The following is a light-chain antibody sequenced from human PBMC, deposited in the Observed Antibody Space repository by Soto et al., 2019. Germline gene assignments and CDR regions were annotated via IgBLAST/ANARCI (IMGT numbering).Light chain of an antibody. V-gene: IGLV1-44*01. CDR1: SSNIGSHI. J-gene: IGLJ1*01. CDR3: AAWDDSLNGYV. Sequence: QSVLTQPPSASGTPGQRVIISCSGSSSNIGSHIVNWYQQLPGTAPKLLIYTNNQRPSGVPDRFSGSKSGTSASLAISGLQSEDEADYYCAAWDDSLNGYVFGTGTKGTVL. CDR2: TNN.